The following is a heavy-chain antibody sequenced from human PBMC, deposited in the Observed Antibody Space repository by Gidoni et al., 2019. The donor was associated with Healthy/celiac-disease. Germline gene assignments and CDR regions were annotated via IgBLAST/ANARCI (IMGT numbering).Heavy chain of an antibody. CDR1: GGSTSSGGYS. Sequence: QLQLQESGSGLVKPSQTLSLTCAVSGGSTSSGGYSWSWIRQPPGKGLEWIGYIYHSGSTYYNPSLKSRVTISVDRSKNQFSLKLSSVTAADTAVYYCASSLLWFGENAFDIWGQGTMVTVSS. V-gene: IGHV4-30-2*01. J-gene: IGHJ3*02. CDR2: IYHSGST. CDR3: ASSLLWFGENAFDI. D-gene: IGHD3-10*01.